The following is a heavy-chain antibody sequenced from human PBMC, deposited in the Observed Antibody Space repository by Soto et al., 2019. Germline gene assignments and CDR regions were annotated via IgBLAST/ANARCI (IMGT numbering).Heavy chain of an antibody. Sequence: QVQLVQSGAEVKKPGSSVKVSCKASGGTFSSYTISWVRQAPGQGLEWMGRIIPILGIANYAQKFQGRVTITADQSTSTAYMELSSLRSEDTAVYYCARGWSRDGYNNGGHFDYWGQGTLVTVSS. CDR1: GGTFSSYT. CDR2: IIPILGIA. D-gene: IGHD4-4*01. V-gene: IGHV1-69*02. CDR3: ARGWSRDGYNNGGHFDY. J-gene: IGHJ4*02.